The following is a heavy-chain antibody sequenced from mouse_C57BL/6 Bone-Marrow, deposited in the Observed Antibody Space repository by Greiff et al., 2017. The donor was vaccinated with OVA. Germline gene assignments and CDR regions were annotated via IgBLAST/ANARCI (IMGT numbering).Heavy chain of an antibody. CDR3: ARHERGLLLRAWFAY. Sequence: VQRVESGAELVKPGASVKLSCKASGYTFTEYTIHWVKQRSGQGLEWIGWFYPGSGSIKYNEKFKDKATLTADKSSSTVYMELSRLTSEDAAVYVCARHERGLLLRAWFAYWGQGTLVTVSA. CDR1: GYTFTEYT. V-gene: IGHV1-62-2*01. D-gene: IGHD1-1*01. CDR2: FYPGSGSI. J-gene: IGHJ3*01.